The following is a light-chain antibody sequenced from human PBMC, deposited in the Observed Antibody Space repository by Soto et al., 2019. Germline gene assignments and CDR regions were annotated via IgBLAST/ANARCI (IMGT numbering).Light chain of an antibody. CDR1: QSVSSW. CDR3: QQYNSAWT. V-gene: IGKV1-5*03. J-gene: IGKJ1*01. Sequence: DIQMIQSPSTLSASVGDRVTITCRASQSVSSWLAWYQQKPGKAPNLLIYTASSLESGVPSRFSGSGSGTEFTLTISSLQPDDFATYYCQQYNSAWTFGQGTTVEIK. CDR2: TAS.